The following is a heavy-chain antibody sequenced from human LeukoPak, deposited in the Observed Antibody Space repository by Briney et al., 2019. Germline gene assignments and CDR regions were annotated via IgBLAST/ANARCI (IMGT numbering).Heavy chain of an antibody. CDR2: IYHSGST. V-gene: IGHV4-4*02. CDR1: GGSIDSTNW. D-gene: IGHD3-10*01. Sequence: SETLSLTCDVSGGSIDSTNWWSWVRQPPGKGLEWIGEIYHSGSTNYNPSLKSRVTISVDKSKNQFSLKLSSVTAADTAVYYCARSSDYYGSGNPIDYWGQGTLVAVSS. J-gene: IGHJ4*02. CDR3: ARSSDYYGSGNPIDY.